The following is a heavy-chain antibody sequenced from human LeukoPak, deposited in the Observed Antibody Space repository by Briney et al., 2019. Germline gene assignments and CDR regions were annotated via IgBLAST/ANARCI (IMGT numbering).Heavy chain of an antibody. CDR1: GGSISSYY. Sequence: SETLSLTCTVSGGSISSYYWSWIRQPPGKGLEWIGYVYFSGSTNCSPSLTNYNPSLKSRATISGDTSKNQFSLKLSSVTAADTAVYYCARAGAGREDQLPFDYWGQATLVTVAS. J-gene: IGHJ4*02. CDR2: VYFSGSTNCSPSLT. D-gene: IGHD1-1*01. CDR3: ARAGAGREDQLPFDY. V-gene: IGHV4-59*01.